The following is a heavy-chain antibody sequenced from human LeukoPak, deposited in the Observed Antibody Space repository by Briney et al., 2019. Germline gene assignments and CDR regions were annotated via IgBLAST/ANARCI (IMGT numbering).Heavy chain of an antibody. D-gene: IGHD6-19*01. Sequence: GASVKVSCKASGYTFTSYYMHWVRQAPGQGLEWMGIINPSGGSTSYAQKFQGRVTMTRDTSTSTVYMELSSLKSEDTAVYYCARVVAVAGTSDYWGQGTLVTVSS. J-gene: IGHJ4*02. CDR3: ARVVAVAGTSDY. V-gene: IGHV1-46*01. CDR2: INPSGGST. CDR1: GYTFTSYY.